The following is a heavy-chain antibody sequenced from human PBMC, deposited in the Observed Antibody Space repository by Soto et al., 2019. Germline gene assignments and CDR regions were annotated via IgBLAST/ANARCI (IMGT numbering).Heavy chain of an antibody. CDR3: ARGASIIVAGTSFAY. V-gene: IGHV3-30*04. CDR1: GFTFSSHS. CDR2: IAFDGSYK. D-gene: IGHD6-19*01. Sequence: QVQLVESGGGVAQPGRSLRLSCAASGFTFSSHSMHWVRQAPGKGLEWVAVIAFDGSYKYYADSVKGRFTISRDNSKNTMYLQMNSLRAEDTAVYYCARGASIIVAGTSFAYWGQGTLVTVSS. J-gene: IGHJ4*02.